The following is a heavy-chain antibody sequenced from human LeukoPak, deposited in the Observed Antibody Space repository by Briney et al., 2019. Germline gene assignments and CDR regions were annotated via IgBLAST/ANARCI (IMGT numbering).Heavy chain of an antibody. V-gene: IGHV3-30*02. J-gene: IGHJ4*02. Sequence: SGGSLRLSCAASGFNFRNYAMHWVRQAPGKEPEWVALIRFDGSHKYNADSVKGRFTISRDNSRDTLSLQMSSLRAEDTAVYYCTRSAYCTGGTCYSKTFDYWGQGTLVTVSS. D-gene: IGHD2-15*01. CDR3: TRSAYCTGGTCYSKTFDY. CDR2: IRFDGSHK. CDR1: GFNFRNYA.